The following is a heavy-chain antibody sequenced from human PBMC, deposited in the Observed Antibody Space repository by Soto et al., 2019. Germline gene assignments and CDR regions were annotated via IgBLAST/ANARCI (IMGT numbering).Heavy chain of an antibody. CDR2: INHSGST. CDR3: ARGGDCNGGSCLAPFDY. D-gene: IGHD2-15*01. Sequence: SETLSLTCAVYGGSFSGYYWSWIRQPPGKGLEWIGEINHSGSTNYNPSLKSRVTISVDTSKNQFSLKLSSVTAADTAVYYCARGGDCNGGSCLAPFDYWGQGTLVTVSS. V-gene: IGHV4-34*01. CDR1: GGSFSGYY. J-gene: IGHJ4*02.